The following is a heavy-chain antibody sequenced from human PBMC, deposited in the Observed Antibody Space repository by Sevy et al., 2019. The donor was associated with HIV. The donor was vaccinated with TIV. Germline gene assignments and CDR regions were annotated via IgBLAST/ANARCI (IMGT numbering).Heavy chain of an antibody. CDR3: ARGPTLENPGTRNWFDP. CDR1: GGSISSGGYS. Sequence: TLSLTCAVSGGSISSGGYSWSWIRQPPGKGLEWIGYIYHSGSTYYNPSLKSRVTISVDRSKNQFSLKLSSVTAADTAVYYCARGPTLENPGTRNWFDPWGQGTLVTVSS. CDR2: IYHSGST. V-gene: IGHV4-30-2*01. D-gene: IGHD4-17*01. J-gene: IGHJ5*02.